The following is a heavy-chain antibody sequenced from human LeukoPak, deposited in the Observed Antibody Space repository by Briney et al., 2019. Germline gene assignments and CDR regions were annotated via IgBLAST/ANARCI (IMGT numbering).Heavy chain of an antibody. Sequence: GGSLRLSCAASGFTFSSYPIHWVRQAPGKGLEWVAFIQYDGNKRYYADSVKGRFTISRDNSKNTLYLQMNSLRPEDTALYYCANTMYSSAWSPFDYWGRGTLVTVSS. V-gene: IGHV3-30*02. J-gene: IGHJ4*02. CDR2: IQYDGNKR. CDR1: GFTFSSYP. CDR3: ANTMYSSAWSPFDY. D-gene: IGHD6-19*01.